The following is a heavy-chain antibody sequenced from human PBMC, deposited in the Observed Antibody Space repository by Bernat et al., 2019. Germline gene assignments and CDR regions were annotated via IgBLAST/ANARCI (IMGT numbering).Heavy chain of an antibody. V-gene: IGHV4-39*01. CDR3: ARHVGSGWYGDFGFDY. Sequence: QLQLQESGPGLVKPSETLSLTCTASGGSISSSSYYWGWIRQPPGKGLEWIGSIYYSGSTYYNPSLKSRVTISVDTSKNQFSLKLSSVTAADTAVYYCARHVGSGWYGDFGFDYWGQGTLVTVSS. CDR2: IYYSGST. J-gene: IGHJ4*02. D-gene: IGHD6-19*01. CDR1: GGSISSSSYY.